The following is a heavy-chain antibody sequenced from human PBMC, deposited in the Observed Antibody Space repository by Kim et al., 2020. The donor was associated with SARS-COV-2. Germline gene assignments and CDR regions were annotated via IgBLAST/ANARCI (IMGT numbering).Heavy chain of an antibody. D-gene: IGHD6-19*01. CDR1: GGSFSGYY. V-gene: IGHV4-34*01. J-gene: IGHJ5*02. Sequence: SETLSLTCAVYGGSFSGYYWSWIRQPPGKGLEWIGEINHSGSTNYNPSLKSRVTISVDTSKNQFSLKLSSVTAADTAVYYCARGSTIAVGTNWFDPWGQGTLVTVSS. CDR3: ARGSTIAVGTNWFDP. CDR2: INHSGST.